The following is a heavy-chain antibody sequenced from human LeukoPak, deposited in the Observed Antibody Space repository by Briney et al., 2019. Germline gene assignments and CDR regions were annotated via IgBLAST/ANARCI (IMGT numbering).Heavy chain of an antibody. CDR1: GYTLTELS. Sequence: ASVKVSCKXSGYTLTELSMHWVRQAPGKGLEWMGGFDPEDGETIYAQKFQGRVTMTEDTSTDTAYMELSSLRSEDTAVYYCARAGTYWDYFDYWGQGTLVTVSS. V-gene: IGHV1-24*01. CDR2: FDPEDGET. CDR3: ARAGTYWDYFDY. J-gene: IGHJ4*02. D-gene: IGHD1-26*01.